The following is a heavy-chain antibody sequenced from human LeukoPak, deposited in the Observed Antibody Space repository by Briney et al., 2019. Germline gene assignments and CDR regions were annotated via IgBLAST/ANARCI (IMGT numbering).Heavy chain of an antibody. CDR2: IYHSGST. Sequence: SETLSLTCAVSGYSISSGFFWGWIRQPPGKGLEWIGSIYHSGSTYYNPSLKSRVTISVDTSKNQFSLQLRFVTAADTAVFYCARRMAWGVLQDAFDIWGQGTMVTVSP. V-gene: IGHV4-38-2*01. CDR3: ARRMAWGVLQDAFDI. CDR1: GYSISSGFF. D-gene: IGHD3-10*01. J-gene: IGHJ3*02.